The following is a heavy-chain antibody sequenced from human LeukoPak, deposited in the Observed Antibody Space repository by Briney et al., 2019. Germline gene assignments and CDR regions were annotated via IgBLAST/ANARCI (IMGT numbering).Heavy chain of an antibody. Sequence: SQTLSLTCTVSGGSISSGDYYWSWIRQPPGKGLEWIGYIYYSGSNNYNPSLKSRVTISVDTSKNQFSLKLSSVTAADTAVYYCARSQPLTYYYDSSGYYPRYYFDYWGQGTLVTVSS. CDR3: ARSQPLTYYYDSSGYYPRYYFDY. CDR1: GGSISSGDYY. D-gene: IGHD3-22*01. CDR2: IYYSGSN. V-gene: IGHV4-30-4*01. J-gene: IGHJ4*02.